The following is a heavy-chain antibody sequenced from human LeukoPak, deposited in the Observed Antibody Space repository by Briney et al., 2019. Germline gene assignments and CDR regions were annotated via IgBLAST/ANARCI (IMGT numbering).Heavy chain of an antibody. CDR3: TRHDWRNIDY. D-gene: IGHD3-9*01. CDR2: IYSGGST. J-gene: IGHJ4*02. CDR1: GFTVSSNY. Sequence: GGSLRLSCAASGFTVSSNYMSWVRQAPGKGLEWVSVIYSGGSTYYADSVKGRSTISRDNSKNTLYLQMNSLRAEDTAVYYCTRHDWRNIDYWGQGTLVTVSS. V-gene: IGHV3-53*01.